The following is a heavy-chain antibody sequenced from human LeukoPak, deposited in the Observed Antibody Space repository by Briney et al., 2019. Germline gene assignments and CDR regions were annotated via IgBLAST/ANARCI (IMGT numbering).Heavy chain of an antibody. V-gene: IGHV3-30-3*01. CDR3: ARVEVRGVIARNYYYYGMDV. Sequence: GRSLRLSCAASGFTFSSYAMHWVRQAPGKGLEWVAVISYDGSNKYYADSVKGRFTISRDNSKNTLYLRMNSLRAEDTAVYYCARVEVRGVIARNYYYYGMDVWGQGTTVTVSS. CDR2: ISYDGSNK. D-gene: IGHD3-10*01. CDR1: GFTFSSYA. J-gene: IGHJ6*02.